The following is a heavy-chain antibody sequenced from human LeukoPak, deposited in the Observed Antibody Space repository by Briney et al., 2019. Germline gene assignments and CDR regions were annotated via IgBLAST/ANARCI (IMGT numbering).Heavy chain of an antibody. J-gene: IGHJ4*02. V-gene: IGHV1-8*01. Sequence: ASVKVSCKASGYTFTTYDINWGRQATGQGLEWMGWTKPKSGYTGYAQKFQGRVTMSRDTSTSTAYMELSSLRSEDTAVYYCARVAGSIDYWGQGTLVTVSS. CDR2: TKPKSGYT. CDR3: ARVAGSIDY. CDR1: GYTFTTYD. D-gene: IGHD1-26*01.